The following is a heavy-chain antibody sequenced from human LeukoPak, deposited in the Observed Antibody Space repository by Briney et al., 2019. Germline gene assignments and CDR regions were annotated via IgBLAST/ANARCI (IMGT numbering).Heavy chain of an antibody. D-gene: IGHD3-16*01. CDR3: ARDGGLARANWFDP. V-gene: IGHV4-39*07. J-gene: IGHJ5*02. CDR2: IYYSGST. CDR1: GGSISSSSYY. Sequence: PSETLSLTCTVSGGSISSSSYYWGWIRQPPGKGLEWIGSIYYSGSTYYNPSLKSRVTISVDTSKNQFSLKLSSVTAADTAVYYCARDGGLARANWFDPWGQGTLVTVSS.